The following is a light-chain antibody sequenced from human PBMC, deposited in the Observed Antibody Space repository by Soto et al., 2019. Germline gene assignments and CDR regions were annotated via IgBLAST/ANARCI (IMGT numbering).Light chain of an antibody. Sequence: EIVLTQSPGALSLSPGERATLSCRASQIIDSRYLGWYEQKPGQAPRLLIYGATRRATGIPDRFSGSGSGTDFTLTISRLEPEDFGVYYCQQYNNWPWTFGLGTKVEIK. CDR1: QIIDSRY. V-gene: IGKV3-20*01. CDR2: GAT. CDR3: QQYNNWPWT. J-gene: IGKJ1*01.